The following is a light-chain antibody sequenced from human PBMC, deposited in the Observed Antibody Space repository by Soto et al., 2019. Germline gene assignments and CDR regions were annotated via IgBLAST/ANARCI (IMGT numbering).Light chain of an antibody. CDR2: EVS. V-gene: IGLV2-14*01. CDR1: SSDVGGYNY. Sequence: QSVLTQPASVSGSPGQSITISCTGASSDVGGYNYVSWYQQHPGKAPKLMIYEVSNRPSGVSNRFSGSTSGNTASLTISGLQAEDEADYYCSSYTTSSRYVFGTGNNV. CDR3: SSYTTSSRYV. J-gene: IGLJ1*01.